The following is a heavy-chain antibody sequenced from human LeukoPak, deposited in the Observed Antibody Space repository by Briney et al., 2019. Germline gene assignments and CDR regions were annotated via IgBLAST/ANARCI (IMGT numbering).Heavy chain of an antibody. CDR2: ISGSGGST. CDR1: GFTFSSYA. V-gene: IGHV3-23*01. CDR3: AKGETVARGGY. J-gene: IGHJ4*02. D-gene: IGHD2-15*01. Sequence: GGSLRLSCAASGFTFSSYAMSWVRQAPGKGLEWVSAISGSGGSTYYADSVKGRFTISRDNSKNMLYLQMNSLRAEDTAVYYCAKGETVARGGYWGQGTLVTVSS.